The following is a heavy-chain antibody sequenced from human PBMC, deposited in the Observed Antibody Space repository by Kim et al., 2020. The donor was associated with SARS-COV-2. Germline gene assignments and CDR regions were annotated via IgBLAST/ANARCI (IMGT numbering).Heavy chain of an antibody. CDR3: ARVSLYYDSSGYYYFDY. D-gene: IGHD3-22*01. CDR2: IYYSGST. CDR1: GGSISSGGYY. J-gene: IGHJ4*02. V-gene: IGHV4-31*03. Sequence: SETLSLTCTVSGGSISSGGYYWSWIRQHTGKGLEWIGYIYYSGSTYYNPSLKSRVTISVDTSKNQFSLKLSSVTAADTAVYYCARVSLYYDSSGYYYFDYWGQGTLVTVSS.